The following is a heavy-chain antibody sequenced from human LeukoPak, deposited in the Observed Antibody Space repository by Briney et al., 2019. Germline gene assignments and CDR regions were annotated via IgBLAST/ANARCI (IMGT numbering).Heavy chain of an antibody. V-gene: IGHV4-4*07. Sequence: SETLSLTCTVSSGSISGYYWSWIRQPAGKRLEWIGRIYSSGSTKYNPSLRSRVTMSVDTSKNQLSLRLTSVAAADTAVYYCARVADAALIYGEADYFDYWGQGTLVTVSS. D-gene: IGHD3-3*01. CDR3: ARVADAALIYGEADYFDY. J-gene: IGHJ4*02. CDR2: IYSSGST. CDR1: SGSISGYY.